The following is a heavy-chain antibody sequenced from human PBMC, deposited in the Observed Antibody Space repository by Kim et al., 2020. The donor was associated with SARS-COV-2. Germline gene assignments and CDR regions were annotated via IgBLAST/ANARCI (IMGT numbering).Heavy chain of an antibody. CDR3: ARDSGFLEWCLDY. J-gene: IGHJ4*02. Sequence: YAVSVKSRITINPDTSKNQFSLQLNSVTPEDTAVYYCARDSGFLEWCLDYWGQGTLVTVSS. D-gene: IGHD3-3*01. V-gene: IGHV6-1*01.